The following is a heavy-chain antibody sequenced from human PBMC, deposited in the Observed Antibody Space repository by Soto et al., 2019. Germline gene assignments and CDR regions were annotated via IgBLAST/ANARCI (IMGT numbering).Heavy chain of an antibody. CDR1: GGSISSYY. V-gene: IGHV4-59*01. Sequence: QVQLQESGPGLVKPSETLSLTCTVSGGSISSYYWSWIRQPPGKGLEWIGYIYYSGSTNYNPSLKSRVTISVDTSKNQFSLKLSAVTAADTAVYYCASSSPLKELAFDNWGQGTMVTVSS. J-gene: IGHJ3*02. CDR2: IYYSGST. D-gene: IGHD6-13*01. CDR3: ASSSPLKELAFDN.